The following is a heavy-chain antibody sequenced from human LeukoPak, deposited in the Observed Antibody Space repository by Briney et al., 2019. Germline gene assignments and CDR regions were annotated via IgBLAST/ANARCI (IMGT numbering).Heavy chain of an antibody. CDR2: IYHSGST. CDR3: ARGVGATSDAFDI. J-gene: IGHJ3*02. CDR1: GYSISSGYY. Sequence: SETLSLTCTVSGYSISSGYYWGWIRQPPGKGLEWIGSIYHSGSTYYNPSLKSRVTISVDTSKNQFSLKLSSVTAADTAVYYCARGVGATSDAFDIWGQGTMVTVSS. V-gene: IGHV4-38-2*02. D-gene: IGHD1-26*01.